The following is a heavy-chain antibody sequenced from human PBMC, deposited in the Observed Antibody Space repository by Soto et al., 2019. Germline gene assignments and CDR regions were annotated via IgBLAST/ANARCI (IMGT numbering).Heavy chain of an antibody. J-gene: IGHJ4*02. D-gene: IGHD6-13*01. CDR1: GGTFSSYR. V-gene: IGHV1-69*13. Sequence: SVKVSCKASGGTFSSYRINWVRQAPGQGLEWVGGIVPIYRTADYAQKFQGRVTITADESARTSYMELRSLKSQDTAVYYCVRDSGAKLSSSWGKGTLVTVSS. CDR2: IVPIYRTA. CDR3: VRDSGAKLSSS.